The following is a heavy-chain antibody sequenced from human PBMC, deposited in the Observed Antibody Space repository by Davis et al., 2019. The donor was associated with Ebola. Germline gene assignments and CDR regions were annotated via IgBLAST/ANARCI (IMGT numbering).Heavy chain of an antibody. J-gene: IGHJ6*02. CDR3: ARSISSTYGMDV. V-gene: IGHV1-3*01. D-gene: IGHD6-13*01. CDR2: INAGNGNT. Sequence: ASVKVSCKASGYTFTSYAMNWVRQAPGQRLEWMGWINAGNGNTKYSQKFQGRVTITRDTSASTAYMELSSLRSEDTAVYYCARSISSTYGMDVWGQGTTVTVSS. CDR1: GYTFTSYA.